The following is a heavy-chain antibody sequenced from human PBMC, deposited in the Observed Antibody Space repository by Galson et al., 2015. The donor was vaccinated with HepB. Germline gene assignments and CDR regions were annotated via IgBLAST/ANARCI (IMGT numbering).Heavy chain of an antibody. CDR3: KYYVWGIYGDDY. V-gene: IGHV1-69*13. CDR1: GGTFSSYA. J-gene: IGHJ4*02. CDR2: IIPIFGTA. Sequence: SVKVSCKASGGTFSSYAISWVRQAPGQGLEWMGGIIPIFGTAKYEQKFQGRLTITADESTSTAYMELSSLKSEDTGVYYCKYYVWGIYGDDYWGQGTRVTVSS. D-gene: IGHD3-16*01.